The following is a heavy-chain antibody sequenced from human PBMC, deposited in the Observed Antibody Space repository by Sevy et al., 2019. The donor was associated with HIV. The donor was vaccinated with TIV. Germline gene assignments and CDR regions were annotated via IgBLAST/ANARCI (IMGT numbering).Heavy chain of an antibody. CDR1: GFTFSSYS. CDR2: ISNISRTI. CDR3: ATLFHYSAQFDC. D-gene: IGHD4-4*01. Sequence: GGSLRLSCAASGFTFSSYSMNWVRQAPGKGLEWVSYISNISRTIYYADSVRGRFTISRDNAKNSLYLQMNSLGDEDTAVYYWATLFHYSAQFDCWGQGTLVTVSS. J-gene: IGHJ4*02. V-gene: IGHV3-48*02.